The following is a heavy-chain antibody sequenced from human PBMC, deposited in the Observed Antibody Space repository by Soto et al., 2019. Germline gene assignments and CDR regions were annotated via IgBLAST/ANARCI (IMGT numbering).Heavy chain of an antibody. CDR1: GFTFSNYT. CDR3: ARDEGPTYYDFWSGPDY. Sequence: PGGSLRLSCAGSGFTFSNYTMNWVRQAPGKGLVWVSRINSDGSSTSYADSVKGRFTISRDNAKNTLYLQMNSLRAEDTAVYYCARDEGPTYYDFWSGPDYWGQGTLVTVSS. V-gene: IGHV3-74*01. D-gene: IGHD3-3*01. CDR2: INSDGSST. J-gene: IGHJ4*02.